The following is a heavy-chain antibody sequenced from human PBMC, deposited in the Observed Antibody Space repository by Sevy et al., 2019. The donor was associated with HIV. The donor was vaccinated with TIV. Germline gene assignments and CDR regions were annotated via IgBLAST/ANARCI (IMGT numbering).Heavy chain of an antibody. J-gene: IGHJ4*02. Sequence: GGSLRLSCAASGFAFYDYSMSWIRQAPGKGLEWVATLSFGCGKINYADSVKRRFTISRDNSKNSFYLQMDNLRVEDTALYSCAREGCTRPHDYWGQGTRVTVSS. CDR3: AREGCTRPHDY. CDR2: LSFGCGKI. D-gene: IGHD2-8*01. CDR1: GFAFYDYS. V-gene: IGHV3-23*01.